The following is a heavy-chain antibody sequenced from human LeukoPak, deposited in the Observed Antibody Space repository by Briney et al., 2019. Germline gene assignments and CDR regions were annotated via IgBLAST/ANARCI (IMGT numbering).Heavy chain of an antibody. V-gene: IGHV4-34*01. Sequence: ETLSLTCAVYGGSFSGYYWSWIRQPPGKGLEWIGEINHSGSTNYNPSLKSRVTISVDTSKNQFSLKLSSVTAADTAVYYCARISARLVGYYYYMDVWGKGTTVTVSS. D-gene: IGHD2-2*01. CDR2: INHSGST. CDR1: GGSFSGYY. J-gene: IGHJ6*03. CDR3: ARISARLVGYYYYMDV.